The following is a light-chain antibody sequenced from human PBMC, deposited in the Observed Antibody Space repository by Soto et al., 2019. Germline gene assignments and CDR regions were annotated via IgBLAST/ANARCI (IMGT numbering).Light chain of an antibody. Sequence: EIVLTQSPATLSLSQWEIATLSWRASQSVSSYLAWYQQKPGQAPRLLIYDASNRATGIPARFSGSGSGTDFTLTISSLEPEDFAVYYCQQRSNWWTFGQGTKVDIK. V-gene: IGKV3-11*01. CDR3: QQRSNWWT. CDR1: QSVSSY. CDR2: DAS. J-gene: IGKJ1*01.